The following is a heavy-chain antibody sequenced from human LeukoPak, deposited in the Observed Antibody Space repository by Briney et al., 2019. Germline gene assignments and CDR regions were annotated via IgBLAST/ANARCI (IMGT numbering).Heavy chain of an antibody. CDR1: GFTFSGYS. CDR2: ISSSGR. CDR3: ARDGNFDI. J-gene: IGHJ3*02. Sequence: PGGSLRLSCAASGFTFSGYSMTWIRQAPGKGLEWVSHISSSGRIYADSVKGRFTISRDNAKNSLYLQMNSLRAEDTAVYYCARDGNFDIWGQGTMVTVSS. V-gene: IGHV3-11*04.